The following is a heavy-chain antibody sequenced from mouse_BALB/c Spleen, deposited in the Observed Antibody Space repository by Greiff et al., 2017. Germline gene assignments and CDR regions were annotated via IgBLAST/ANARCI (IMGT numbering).Heavy chain of an antibody. CDR1: GFTFSSYT. V-gene: IGHV5-9*03. CDR3: ARYGNYGGLFAY. D-gene: IGHD2-1*01. J-gene: IGHJ3*01. CDR2: ISSGGGNT. Sequence: EVKLVESGGGLVKPGGSLKLSCAASGFTFSSYTMSWVRQTPEKRLEWVATISSGGGNTYYPDSVKGRFTISRDNAKNNLYLQMSSLRSEDTALYYCARYGNYGGLFAYWGQGTLVTVSA.